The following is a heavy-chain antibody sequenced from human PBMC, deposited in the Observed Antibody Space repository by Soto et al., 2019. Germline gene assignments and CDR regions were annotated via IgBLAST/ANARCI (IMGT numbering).Heavy chain of an antibody. CDR1: VDRVSSDSAA. CDR2: TGYRSKWYN. CDR3: AREAVQVAVHSGFDY. D-gene: IGHD6-19*01. J-gene: IGHJ4*02. V-gene: IGHV6-1*01. Sequence: SQTLSLTCAISVDRVSSDSAAWDLISQSPSRGLEWLGRTGYRSKWYNDYAVSVKSRITINPDTSKNQFSMQLNSVTPEDTAVSYCAREAVQVAVHSGFDYWGQGTLVTFSS.